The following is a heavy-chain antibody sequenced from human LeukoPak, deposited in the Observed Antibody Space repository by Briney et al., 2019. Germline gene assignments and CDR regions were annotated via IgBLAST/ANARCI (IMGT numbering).Heavy chain of an antibody. CDR2: INPNSGGT. CDR1: GYTFTGYY. V-gene: IGHV1-2*02. D-gene: IGHD2-21*01. Sequence: ASVKVSCKASGYTFTGYYMHWVRQAPGQGLEWMGWINPNSGGTNYAQKFQGRVTMTRDTSISTAYMELSRLRSDDTAVYYCARDPGVSGDWGTFDLWGQGTMVTVSS. J-gene: IGHJ3*01. CDR3: ARDPGVSGDWGTFDL.